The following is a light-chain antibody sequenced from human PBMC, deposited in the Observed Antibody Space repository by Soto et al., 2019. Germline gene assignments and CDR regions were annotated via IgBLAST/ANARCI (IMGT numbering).Light chain of an antibody. CDR3: QQYNSWPT. Sequence: EIVLTQSPGTLSLSPGERATLSCRASRSVSSNLAWYQQKPDQAPRLLIYGASTRATGIPARFSGSGSGTEFTLTISSLQSEDLAVYYCQQYNSWPTFGGGTKVDIK. CDR2: GAS. CDR1: RSVSSN. J-gene: IGKJ4*01. V-gene: IGKV3-15*01.